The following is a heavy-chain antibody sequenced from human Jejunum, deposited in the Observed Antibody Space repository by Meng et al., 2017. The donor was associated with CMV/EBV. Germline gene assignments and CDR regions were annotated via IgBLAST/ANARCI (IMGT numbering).Heavy chain of an antibody. D-gene: IGHD6-19*01. Sequence: SCKASGYTFNSHPMNWVRQAPGQGLEWMGWISTDTGNPTYAQGFTGRFVFSLDTSVSTAYLQISSLKAEDTAVYYCARGAVAGSFDPWGQGTLVTVSS. CDR1: GYTFNSHP. CDR2: ISTDTGNP. J-gene: IGHJ5*02. CDR3: ARGAVAGSFDP. V-gene: IGHV7-4-1*02.